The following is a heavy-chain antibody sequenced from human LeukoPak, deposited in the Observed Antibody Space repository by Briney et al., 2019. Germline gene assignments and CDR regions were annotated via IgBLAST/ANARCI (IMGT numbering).Heavy chain of an antibody. V-gene: IGHV3-23*01. J-gene: IGHJ5*01. D-gene: IGHD6-19*01. CDR3: ARGDNSAWFDWFDS. Sequence: PGGSLRLSCAASGFTFSSYAMSWVRQAPGKGLEWVSTISGSGGSTYYADSVKGRFTISRDNAKNSLYLQMNSLRAEDTAMHYCARGDNSAWFDWFDSWGQGTLVTVSS. CDR2: ISGSGGST. CDR1: GFTFSSYA.